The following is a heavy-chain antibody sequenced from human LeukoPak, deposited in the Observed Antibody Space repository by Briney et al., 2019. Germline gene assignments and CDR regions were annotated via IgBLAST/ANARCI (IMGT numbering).Heavy chain of an antibody. D-gene: IGHD6-19*01. CDR2: ISAYNGNT. J-gene: IGHJ6*02. V-gene: IGHV1-18*01. Sequence: ASVKVSCKASGYTFTSYGISWVRQAPGQGLEWMGWISAYNGNTNYAQKLQGRVTMTTDASTRTAYMEVRSLRFDDTAVYYCARPNDSGWPLGVMDVWGQGTTVTVSS. CDR1: GYTFTSYG. CDR3: ARPNDSGWPLGVMDV.